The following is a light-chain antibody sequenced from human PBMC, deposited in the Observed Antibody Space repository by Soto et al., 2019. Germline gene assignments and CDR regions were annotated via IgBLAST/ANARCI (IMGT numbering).Light chain of an antibody. V-gene: IGLV1-51*01. Sequence: QSVLTQPPSVSAAPGQKVTVSCSGSRSNIGNNYVSWYQHLPGTAPKLLIYDNDKRPSGIPDRFSASKSGTSATLGIPGLQAGDEADYYFGAWDSSLSAGVFGGGTKPTVL. CDR2: DND. CDR1: RSNIGNNY. J-gene: IGLJ3*02. CDR3: GAWDSSLSAGV.